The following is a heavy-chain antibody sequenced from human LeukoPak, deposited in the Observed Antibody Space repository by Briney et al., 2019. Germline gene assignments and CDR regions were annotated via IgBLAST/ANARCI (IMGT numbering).Heavy chain of an antibody. D-gene: IGHD3-10*01. V-gene: IGHV3-33*01. Sequence: GGSLRLSCAASGFTFSNNGMHWVRQAPGKGLEWVAVIWYDGSNKYYADSVKGRFTISRDNSKNTLYLQMNSLRAEDTAVYYCARGGSGTYLYYFDDWGQGTLVTVSS. CDR1: GFTFSNNG. CDR3: ARGGSGTYLYYFDD. CDR2: IWYDGSNK. J-gene: IGHJ4*02.